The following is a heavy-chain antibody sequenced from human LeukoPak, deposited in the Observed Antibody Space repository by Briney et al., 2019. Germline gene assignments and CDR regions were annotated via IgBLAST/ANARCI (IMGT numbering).Heavy chain of an antibody. CDR3: AREDSGYDWASV. D-gene: IGHD5-12*01. Sequence: SQTLSLTCTVSGGSISSGDYYWSWIRQPPGKGLEWIGYIYYSGSTYYNPSLKSRVTISVDTSKNQFSLKLSSVTAADTAVYYCAREDSGYDWASVWGQRTLVTVSS. CDR1: GGSISSGDYY. V-gene: IGHV4-30-4*01. J-gene: IGHJ4*02. CDR2: IYYSGST.